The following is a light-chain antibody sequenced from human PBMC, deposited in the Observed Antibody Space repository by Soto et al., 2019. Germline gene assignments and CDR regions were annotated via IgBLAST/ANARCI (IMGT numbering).Light chain of an antibody. CDR3: LQYGSSPPYT. V-gene: IGKV3-20*01. Sequence: EIVLTQSPGTLSLSPGERVTLSCRASQSVSSTYLAWYQQKPGQAPRLLIYGASSRATGIADRLSGSGSGTDFTLTISRLEPEDFAVYYCLQYGSSPPYTFGQGTKLEIK. J-gene: IGKJ2*01. CDR2: GAS. CDR1: QSVSSTY.